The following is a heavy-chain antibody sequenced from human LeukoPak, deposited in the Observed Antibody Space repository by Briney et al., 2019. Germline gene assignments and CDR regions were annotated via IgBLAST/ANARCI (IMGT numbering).Heavy chain of an antibody. V-gene: IGHV3-21*01. CDR2: ICSSSSSI. D-gene: IGHD1-26*01. J-gene: IGHJ4*02. Sequence: PGGTLRLSCAASGFTFSDYSMNWVRQAPGKGLEWLSSICSSSSSIYYADPMNGRFTISRDNAKTSVYLQMKSLRAEDTAVYDCARSISTIRGGVDYWGQGTLVTVSS. CDR3: ARSISTIRGGVDY. CDR1: GFTFSDYS.